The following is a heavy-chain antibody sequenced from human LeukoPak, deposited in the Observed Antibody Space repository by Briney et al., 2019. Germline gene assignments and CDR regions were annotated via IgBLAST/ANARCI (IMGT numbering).Heavy chain of an antibody. CDR1: GFTFGSYW. Sequence: GGSLRLSCAASGFTFGSYWMHWVRQAPGKGLVWVSRVNTDGGSTTYADSVKGRFTISRDNAKNTLYLQMNSLRAEDTAVYYCGRGFSIVPAGIPDYWGLGTLVTVSS. J-gene: IGHJ4*02. CDR3: GRGFSIVPAGIPDY. CDR2: VNTDGGST. D-gene: IGHD2-2*02. V-gene: IGHV3-74*01.